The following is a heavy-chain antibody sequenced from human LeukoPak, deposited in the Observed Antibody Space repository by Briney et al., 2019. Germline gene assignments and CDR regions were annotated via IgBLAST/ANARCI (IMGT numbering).Heavy chain of an antibody. CDR2: ISGSGGST. CDR3: AKPTYYYDSSGYDY. Sequence: GGSLRLSCAASGFTFSSYAMSWVRQAPGKGLEWVSAISGSGGSTYYADSVKGRFTISRDNSKNTLYLQMNSLRAEDTAVYYRAKPTYYYDSSGYDYWGQGTLVTVSS. J-gene: IGHJ4*02. V-gene: IGHV3-23*01. D-gene: IGHD3-22*01. CDR1: GFTFSSYA.